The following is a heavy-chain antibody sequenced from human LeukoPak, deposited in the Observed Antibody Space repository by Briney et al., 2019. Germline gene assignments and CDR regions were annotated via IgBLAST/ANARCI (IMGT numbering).Heavy chain of an antibody. J-gene: IGHJ6*02. CDR2: IIPIFGTA. CDR3: ASLHRHYYGMDV. V-gene: IGHV1-69*13. Sequence: GASVKVSCTASGGTFSIYAISWVRQAPGQGLEWMGGIIPIFGTANYAQKFQGRVTITADESTSTAYMELSSLRSEDTAVYYCASLHRHYYGMDVWGQGTTVTVSS. CDR1: GGTFSIYA. D-gene: IGHD4-11*01.